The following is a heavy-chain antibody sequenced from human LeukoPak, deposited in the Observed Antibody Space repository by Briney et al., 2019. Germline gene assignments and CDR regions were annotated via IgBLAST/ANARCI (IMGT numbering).Heavy chain of an antibody. CDR3: ARVTIFGVVTPGNYYFYYMDV. J-gene: IGHJ6*03. D-gene: IGHD3-3*01. V-gene: IGHV1-69*01. CDR2: A. Sequence: ANYAQKFQGRVTITADESTSTAYMELSSQRSEDTAVYYCARVTIFGVVTPGNYYFYYMDVWGKGTTVTVSS.